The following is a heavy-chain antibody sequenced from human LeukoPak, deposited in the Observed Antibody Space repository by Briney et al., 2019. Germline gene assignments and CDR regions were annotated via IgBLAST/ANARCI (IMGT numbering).Heavy chain of an antibody. D-gene: IGHD5-18*01. V-gene: IGHV4-39*07. Sequence: PSETLSLTCNVSGVSISSSSYYWGWIRQPPGKGLDWIGSIYSSGSTYYHSSLKSRVTISVDTSKNQFSLKLSSVTAADTAVYYCARGSGRGYSYGLDYWGQGTLVTVSS. CDR3: ARGSGRGYSYGLDY. CDR1: GVSISSSSYY. CDR2: IYSSGST. J-gene: IGHJ4*02.